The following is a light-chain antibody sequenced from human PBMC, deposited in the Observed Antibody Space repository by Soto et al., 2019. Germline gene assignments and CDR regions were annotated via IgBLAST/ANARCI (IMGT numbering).Light chain of an antibody. V-gene: IGLV1-44*01. J-gene: IGLJ2*01. CDR2: SNN. CDR3: AAWDDSLNGVV. CDR1: SSNIGSKT. Sequence: QSVLTQPPSASGTPGLRVTISCSGSSSNIGSKTVNWYQQLPGTAPKLLIYSNNQRPSGVPDRFSGSKSGTSASLAISGLQSEDEADDYCAAWDDSLNGVVFGGGTKLTVL.